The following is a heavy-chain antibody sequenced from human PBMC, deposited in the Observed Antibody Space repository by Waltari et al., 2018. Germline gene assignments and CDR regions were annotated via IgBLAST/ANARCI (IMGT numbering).Heavy chain of an antibody. Sequence: QVQLVQSGAEVKKPGASVKVSCKASGYTFTSYDINWVRQATGQGLEWMGWMNPNSGNTGYAQKFQGRVTMTRNTSISTAYMELSSLRSEDTAVYYCARGKWGIAAAVKNWFDPWGQGTLVTVSS. CDR2: MNPNSGNT. CDR3: ARGKWGIAAAVKNWFDP. D-gene: IGHD6-13*01. J-gene: IGHJ5*02. V-gene: IGHV1-8*01. CDR1: GYTFTSYD.